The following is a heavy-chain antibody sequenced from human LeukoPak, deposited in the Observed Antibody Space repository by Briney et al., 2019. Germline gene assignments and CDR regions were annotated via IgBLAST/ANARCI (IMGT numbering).Heavy chain of an antibody. J-gene: IGHJ6*02. CDR2: IIPIFGTA. D-gene: IGHD2-2*03. CDR3: ARLDIVVVPAAMISYYGMDV. CDR1: GGTFSSYA. Sequence: ASVKVSCKASGGTFSSYAISWVRQAPGQGLEWMGGIIPIFGTANYAQKFQGRATITADESTSTAYMELSSLRSEDTAVYYCARLDIVVVPAAMISYYGMDVWGQGTTVTVSS. V-gene: IGHV1-69*13.